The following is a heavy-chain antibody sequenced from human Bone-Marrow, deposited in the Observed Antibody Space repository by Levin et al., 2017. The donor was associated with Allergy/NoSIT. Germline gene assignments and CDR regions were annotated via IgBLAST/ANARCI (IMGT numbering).Heavy chain of an antibody. Sequence: ASVKVSCKVSGYTLAEVSLHWVRQTPETGLEWMGGFDPEEGETIHAQKFQGRISVTEDPSTDTAYMELSSLRSEDTAVYYCATSYEIGSFDNWGQGTLVTVSS. CDR1: GYTLAEVS. CDR2: FDPEEGET. CDR3: ATSYEIGSFDN. J-gene: IGHJ4*02. D-gene: IGHD1-26*01. V-gene: IGHV1-24*01.